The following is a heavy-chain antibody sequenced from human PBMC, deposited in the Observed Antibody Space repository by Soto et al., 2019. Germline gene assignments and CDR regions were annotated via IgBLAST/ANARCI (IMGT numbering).Heavy chain of an antibody. D-gene: IGHD3-3*01. CDR2: IYHSGST. CDR3: ARVAIATYYDFWSGYYDCFDY. V-gene: IGHV4-38-2*01. Sequence: SETLSLTCAVSGYSISSGYYWGWIRQPPGKGLEWIGSIYHSGSTYYNPSLKSRVTISVDTSKNQFSLKLSSVTAADTAVYYCARVAIATYYDFWSGYYDCFDYWGQGTLVTVSS. CDR1: GYSISSGYY. J-gene: IGHJ4*02.